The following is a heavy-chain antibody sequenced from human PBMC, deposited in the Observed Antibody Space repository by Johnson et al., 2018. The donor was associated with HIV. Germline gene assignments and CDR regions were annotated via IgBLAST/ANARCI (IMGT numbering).Heavy chain of an antibody. CDR1: GFTFSDYY. D-gene: IGHD3-10*01. Sequence: QVQLVESGGGLVQPGGSLRLSCAASGFTFSDYYMSWIRHAPGKGLEWVSYISSSGSSIYYADSVKGRFTISRDNAKKSLYLQMNSLRGEDTAVYYCASPGCGEGVPDAFDIWGQGTMVTVSS. J-gene: IGHJ3*02. CDR2: ISSSGSSI. CDR3: ASPGCGEGVPDAFDI. V-gene: IGHV3-11*04.